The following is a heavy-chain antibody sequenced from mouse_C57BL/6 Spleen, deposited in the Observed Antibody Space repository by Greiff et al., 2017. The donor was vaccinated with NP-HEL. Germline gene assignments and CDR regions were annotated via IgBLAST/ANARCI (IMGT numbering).Heavy chain of an antibody. Sequence: EVKLVESGGGLVQPGASLRLSCAASGFTFTDYYMSWVRQPPGKEPEWLALIRNKANGYTTEYTASVKGRFTISRDNSQHILYLQMNTLRAEDSATYYCVKAYAMDYWGQGTSLTVSS. J-gene: IGHJ4*01. CDR1: GFTFTDYY. V-gene: IGHV7-4*01. CDR3: VKAYAMDY. CDR2: IRNKANGYTT.